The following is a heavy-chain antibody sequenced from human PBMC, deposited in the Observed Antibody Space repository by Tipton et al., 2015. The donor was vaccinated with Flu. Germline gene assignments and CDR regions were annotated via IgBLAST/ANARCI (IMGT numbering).Heavy chain of an antibody. CDR3: AGDRGGPDAFDV. CDR1: GYTFAAYY. J-gene: IGHJ3*01. D-gene: IGHD3-10*01. Sequence: QLVQSGAEVKKPGASVKVSCKAIGYTFAAYYIHWVRQAPGQGLESMGWINPSSGGTNYVQNFQGRVTMTRDTSSTTAYMELSWLTSADPAVYYCAGDRGGPDAFDVWGRGTMVTVSS. V-gene: IGHV1-2*02. CDR2: INPSSGGT.